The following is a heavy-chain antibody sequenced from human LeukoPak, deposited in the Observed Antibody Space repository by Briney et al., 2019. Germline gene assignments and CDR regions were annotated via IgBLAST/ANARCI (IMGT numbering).Heavy chain of an antibody. Sequence: ASVKVSCKASGGTFSSYAISWVRQAPGQGLEWMGGIIPIFGTANYAQKFQGRVTTTRDMSTSTVYMELSSLRSEDTAVYYCARVGPYDAFDIWGQGIMVTVSS. CDR2: IIPIFGTA. V-gene: IGHV1-69*05. CDR1: GGTFSSYA. J-gene: IGHJ3*02. CDR3: ARVGPYDAFDI.